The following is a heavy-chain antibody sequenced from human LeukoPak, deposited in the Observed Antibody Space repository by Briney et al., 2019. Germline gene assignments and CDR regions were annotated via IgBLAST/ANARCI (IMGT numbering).Heavy chain of an antibody. CDR3: AKDRISGATFLAGTMIVVVGSLDY. D-gene: IGHD3-22*01. CDR2: ISYDGSNK. Sequence: GGSLRLSCAASGFTFSSYSMNWVRQAPGKGLEWVAVISYDGSNKYYADSVNGRFTISRDNSKNTLYLQMNSLRAEDTAVYYCAKDRISGATFLAGTMIVVVGSLDYWGQGTLVTVSS. CDR1: GFTFSSYS. V-gene: IGHV3-30*18. J-gene: IGHJ4*02.